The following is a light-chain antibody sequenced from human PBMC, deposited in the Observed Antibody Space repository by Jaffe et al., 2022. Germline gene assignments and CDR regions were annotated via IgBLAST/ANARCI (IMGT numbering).Light chain of an antibody. Sequence: HSALTQPRSVSGSPGQSVTISCTGTSSDVGTYFFVSWYQQRPGKAPKLLIYDVHKRPSGVPDRFSGSKSGNTASLTISGLQTDDEADYYCSSYADHFTGLFGSGTTVTVL. V-gene: IGLV2-11*01. CDR3: SSYADHFTGL. CDR1: SSDVGTYFF. CDR2: DVH. J-gene: IGLJ1*01.